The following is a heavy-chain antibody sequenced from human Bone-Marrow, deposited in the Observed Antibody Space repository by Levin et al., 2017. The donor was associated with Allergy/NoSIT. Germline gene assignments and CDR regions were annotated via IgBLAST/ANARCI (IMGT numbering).Heavy chain of an antibody. V-gene: IGHV3-21*01. J-gene: IGHJ3*02. CDR3: ARGIIGDVRVAHKEAFDI. Sequence: PGGSLRLSCSASGFTFYNYNMHWVRQTPGKGLEWVSSISVTGSYIYYADSVKGRFTISRANAKNSLTLQMNSLRAEDTAVYYCARGIIGDVRVAHKEAFDIWGQGTMVSVSS. CDR1: GFTFYNYN. CDR2: ISVTGSYI. D-gene: IGHD2-8*02.